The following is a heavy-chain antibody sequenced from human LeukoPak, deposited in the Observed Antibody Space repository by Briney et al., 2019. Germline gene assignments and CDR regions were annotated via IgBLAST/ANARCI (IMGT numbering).Heavy chain of an antibody. V-gene: IGHV1-69*13. D-gene: IGHD1-26*01. J-gene: IGHJ4*02. CDR2: IIPIFGTA. CDR3: ARYPRGVGATRGYFDY. CDR1: GGTFSSYA. Sequence: GASVKVSCKASGGTFSSYAISWVRQAPGQGLEWMGGIIPIFGTANYAQKFQGRVTITADESTSTAYMELSSLRSEDTAVYYCARYPRGVGATRGYFDYWGQGTLVTVSS.